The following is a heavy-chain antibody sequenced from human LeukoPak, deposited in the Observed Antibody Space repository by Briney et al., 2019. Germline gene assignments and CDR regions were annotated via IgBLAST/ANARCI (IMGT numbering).Heavy chain of an antibody. CDR2: IKSKTDGGTT. CDR3: TTQPDICSGGSCYAYGMDV. V-gene: IGHV3-15*01. Sequence: GGSLRLSCAASGFTFSNAWMSWVRQAPGKGLEWVGRIKSKTDGGTTDYAAPVKGRFTISRDDSKNTLYLQMNSLKTEDTAVYYCTTQPDICSGGSCYAYGMDVWGQGTTVTVSS. D-gene: IGHD2-15*01. CDR1: GFTFSNAW. J-gene: IGHJ6*02.